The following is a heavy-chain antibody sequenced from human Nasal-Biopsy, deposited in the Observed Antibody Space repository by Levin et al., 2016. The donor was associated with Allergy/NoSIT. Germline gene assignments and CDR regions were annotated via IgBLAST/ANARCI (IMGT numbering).Heavy chain of an antibody. J-gene: IGHJ3*02. CDR3: ARNPIRAFDI. CDR2: IYYSGSA. V-gene: IGHV4-59*02. CDR1: GGSVSSFY. Sequence: SETLSLTCTVSGGSVSSFYWSWIRQSPGKGLEWIGHIYYSGSANYNPSLNIRVSMSIDTSKNQFSLKLRSVTAADTAVYYCARNPIRAFDIWGQGTAVTVSS. D-gene: IGHD2-2*02.